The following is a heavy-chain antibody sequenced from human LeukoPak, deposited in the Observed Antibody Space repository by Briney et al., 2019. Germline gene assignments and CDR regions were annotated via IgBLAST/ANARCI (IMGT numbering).Heavy chain of an antibody. D-gene: IGHD3-3*01. J-gene: IGHJ4*02. CDR1: GFTFSSYS. CDR3: ASSYDFSLPNDY. Sequence: PGGSLRLSCAASGFTFSSYSMNWVRQAPGKGLEWVSSISSSSSYIYYADSVKGRFTISRDNAKNSLYLQMNSLRAEDTAVYYCASSYDFSLPNDYWGQGTLVTVSS. V-gene: IGHV3-21*01. CDR2: ISSSSSYI.